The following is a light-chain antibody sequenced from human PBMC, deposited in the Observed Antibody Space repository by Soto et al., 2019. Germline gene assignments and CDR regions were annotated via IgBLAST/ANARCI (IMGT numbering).Light chain of an antibody. V-gene: IGLV1-40*01. CDR1: ESNLGTGYD. Sequence: QSVLTQPPSLSGAPGQKVSIFCTGAESNLGTGYDVHWYQQVPGKAPRLLIYENTLRPSGVPDRFSVSKSGTSASLDITGLQAEDEAGDFCQSYDSTLSALVFGGGTKVTVL. CDR3: QSYDSTLSALV. CDR2: ENT. J-gene: IGLJ3*02.